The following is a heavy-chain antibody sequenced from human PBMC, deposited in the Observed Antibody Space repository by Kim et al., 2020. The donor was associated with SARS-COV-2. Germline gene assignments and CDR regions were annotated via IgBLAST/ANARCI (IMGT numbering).Heavy chain of an antibody. D-gene: IGHD6-13*01. CDR3: ASVTLSSSDHIRYYYYGMDV. V-gene: IGHV1-2*02. CDR2: INPNSGGT. CDR1: GYTFTGYY. Sequence: ASVKVSCKASGYTFTGYYMHWVRQAPGQGLEWMGWINPNSGGTNYAQKFQGRVTMTRDTSISTAYMELSRLRSDDTAVYYCASVTLSSSDHIRYYYYGMDVWGQGTTVTVSS. J-gene: IGHJ6*02.